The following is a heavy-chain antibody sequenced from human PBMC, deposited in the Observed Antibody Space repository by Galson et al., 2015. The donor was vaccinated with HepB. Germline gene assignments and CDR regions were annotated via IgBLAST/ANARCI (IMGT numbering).Heavy chain of an antibody. CDR2: VKSRTDGGTT. CDR1: GSTFRNAW. D-gene: IGHD2-21*02. Sequence: SLRLSCAASGSTFRNAWMSWVRQAPGKGLEWVGRVKSRTDGGTTDYAAPVKGRFTISRDDSKNMLFLQMNSLKTEDTAVYYCTTGLPYCGGYCRTGGQGTLVTVSS. CDR3: TTGLPYCGGYCRT. V-gene: IGHV3-15*01. J-gene: IGHJ4*02.